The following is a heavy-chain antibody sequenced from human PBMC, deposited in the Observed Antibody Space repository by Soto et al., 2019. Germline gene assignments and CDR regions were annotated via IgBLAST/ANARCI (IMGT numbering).Heavy chain of an antibody. Sequence: SETLSLTCAVYGGSFSGYYWSWIRQPPGKWLEWIGEINHSGSTDYNPSLKSRVTISVDTSKNQFSLKLSSVTAADTAVYYCARIQTEYDFWSGYCKNNWFDPWGQGTLVTFSS. CDR3: ARIQTEYDFWSGYCKNNWFDP. D-gene: IGHD3-3*01. CDR2: INHSGST. V-gene: IGHV4-34*01. J-gene: IGHJ5*02. CDR1: GGSFSGYY.